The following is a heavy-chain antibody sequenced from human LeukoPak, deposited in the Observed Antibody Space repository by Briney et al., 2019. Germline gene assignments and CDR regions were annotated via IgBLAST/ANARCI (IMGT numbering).Heavy chain of an antibody. J-gene: IGHJ4*02. D-gene: IGHD4-11*01. Sequence: PSETLSLTCAVSGGSISSGGYSWSWIRQPPGKGLEWIGYICHSGSTYYNPSLKSRVTISLDTSKNQFSLRLTSVTAADTAVYYCARGGPDHSNYFDYWGQGTLVTVSS. CDR3: ARGGPDHSNYFDY. CDR2: ICHSGST. V-gene: IGHV4-30-2*01. CDR1: GGSISSGGYS.